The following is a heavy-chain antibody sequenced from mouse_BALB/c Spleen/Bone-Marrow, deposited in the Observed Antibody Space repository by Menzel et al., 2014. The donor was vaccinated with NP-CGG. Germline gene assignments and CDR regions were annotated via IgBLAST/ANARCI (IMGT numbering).Heavy chain of an antibody. CDR2: ISYSGST. V-gene: IGHV3-8*02. CDR1: GDSITSGY. CDR3: ARYKGYYDHDGDYFDY. J-gene: IGHJ2*01. Sequence: EVKLMESGPSLVKPSQTLSLTCSVTGDSITSGYWNWIRKFPGNKLEYMGYISYSGSTCYNPSLKSRISITRDTSKNQYFLQLNSVTIKDTATYYCARYKGYYDHDGDYFDYWGQGTTLTVSS. D-gene: IGHD2-4*01.